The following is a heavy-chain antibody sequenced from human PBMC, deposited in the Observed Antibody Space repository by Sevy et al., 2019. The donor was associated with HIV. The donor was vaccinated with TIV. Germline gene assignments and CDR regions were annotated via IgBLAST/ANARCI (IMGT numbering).Heavy chain of an antibody. D-gene: IGHD3-10*01. CDR1: GFTFDDYT. V-gene: IGHV3-43*01. CDR3: AKDGLRGGSGSFDY. Sequence: GGSLRLSCAASGFTFDDYTMHWVRQAPGKGLEWVSLISWDGGSTYYADSVKGRFTISRDNSKNSLYLQMNSLRTEDTALDYCAKDGLRGGSGSFDYWGQGTLVTVSS. J-gene: IGHJ4*02. CDR2: ISWDGGST.